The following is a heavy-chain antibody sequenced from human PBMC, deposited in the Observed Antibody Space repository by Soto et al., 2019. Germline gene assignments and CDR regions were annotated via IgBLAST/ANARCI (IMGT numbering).Heavy chain of an antibody. V-gene: IGHV3-30*18. D-gene: IGHD6-19*01. Sequence: QVQLVESGGGVVQPGRSLRLSCAASGISFTSYGMHWVRQAPGKGLEWVAVISNDGSNKYCADYVKGRFTISRDNSKNTLSLQMNSLRAEDTAVYYCAKDRGSGWKYDYYGMDVWGQGTTVTVS. J-gene: IGHJ6*02. CDR3: AKDRGSGWKYDYYGMDV. CDR2: ISNDGSNK. CDR1: GISFTSYG.